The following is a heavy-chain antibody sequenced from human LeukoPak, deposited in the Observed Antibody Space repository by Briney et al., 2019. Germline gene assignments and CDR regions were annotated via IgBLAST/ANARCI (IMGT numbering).Heavy chain of an antibody. CDR3: ARDNGGWYSDY. D-gene: IGHD6-19*01. V-gene: IGHV4-39*07. CDR1: GSSISSSTYY. J-gene: IGHJ4*02. Sequence: PSETLSLTCAVSGSSISSSTYYWGWSRQPPGKGLEWIGSIYYRGSTYYNPSLKSRVSISVDTSKNQFSLKLSSVTAADTAVYYCARDNGGWYSDYWGQGTLVTVSS. CDR2: IYYRGST.